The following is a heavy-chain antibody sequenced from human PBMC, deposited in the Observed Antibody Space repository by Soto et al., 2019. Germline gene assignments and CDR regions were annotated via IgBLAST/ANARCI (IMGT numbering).Heavy chain of an antibody. CDR1: GYTFSNYA. D-gene: IGHD3-22*01. CDR2: INAGNGNT. Sequence: ASVKVSCKTSGYTFSNYAIHWVRQAPGQRLEWMGWINAGNGNTKYSQNFQGRVTITRDTSASTAYMDLSNLRSEDTAVYYCARGVSSGYHPTADWGQGTLVTLSS. J-gene: IGHJ4*02. V-gene: IGHV1-3*01. CDR3: ARGVSSGYHPTAD.